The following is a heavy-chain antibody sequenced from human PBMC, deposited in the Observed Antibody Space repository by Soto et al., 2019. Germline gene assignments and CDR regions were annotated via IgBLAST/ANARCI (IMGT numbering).Heavy chain of an antibody. D-gene: IGHD4-4*01. J-gene: IGHJ5*02. Sequence: DVQLVESGGGLFQPGGSLRLSCAASGFSFSNWWMHWVRQAPGKGLVWVSRIKGDGSRTNYADSVKGRFTVSRDNAKNTVYLQVNSLRVEDTAVYYCARGRQRVTTANWFDPWGQGTLVTVSS. CDR2: IKGDGSRT. CDR3: ARGRQRVTTANWFDP. CDR1: GFSFSNWW. V-gene: IGHV3-74*01.